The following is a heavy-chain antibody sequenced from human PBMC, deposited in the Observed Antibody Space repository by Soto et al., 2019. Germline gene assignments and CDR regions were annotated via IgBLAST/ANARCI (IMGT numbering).Heavy chain of an antibody. D-gene: IGHD5-18*01. CDR3: AKDSEGYSYGYYYYYGMDV. CDR2: ISYDGSNK. CDR1: GFTFSSYG. J-gene: IGHJ6*02. Sequence: QVQLVESGGGVVQPGRSLRLSCAASGFTFSSYGMHWVRQAPGKGLEWVAVISYDGSNKYYADSVKGRFTISRDNSKNTLYLQMNRLRAEDTAVYYCAKDSEGYSYGYYYYYGMDVWGQGTTVTVSS. V-gene: IGHV3-30*18.